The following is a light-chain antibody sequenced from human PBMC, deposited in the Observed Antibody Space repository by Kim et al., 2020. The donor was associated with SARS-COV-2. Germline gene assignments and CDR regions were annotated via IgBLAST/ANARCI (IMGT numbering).Light chain of an antibody. V-gene: IGLV2-14*03. J-gene: IGLJ1*01. Sequence: GPSITIPCTGTSSDVGGYNYVSWYQKHPGKAPTLMIYDVSNRPSGVSNRFSGSKSGNTASLTISGLQAEDEADYYCSSYTSSSTYVFGTGTKVTVL. CDR1: SSDVGGYNY. CDR2: DVS. CDR3: SSYTSSSTYV.